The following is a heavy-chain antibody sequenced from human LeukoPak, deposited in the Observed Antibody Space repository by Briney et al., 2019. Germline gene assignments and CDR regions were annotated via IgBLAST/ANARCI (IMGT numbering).Heavy chain of an antibody. D-gene: IGHD6-19*01. Sequence: PGGSLRLSCAASGVIVSRNFMSWVRQAPGKGLQWVAIMYAGGTTDYSESVRGRFYISRDTSNNTLSLQMNSLRAEDTAVYYCARGSCSGCPLDRWGQGTLVTVSS. CDR1: GVIVSRNF. CDR2: MYAGGTT. V-gene: IGHV3-53*01. J-gene: IGHJ5*02. CDR3: ARGSCSGCPLDR.